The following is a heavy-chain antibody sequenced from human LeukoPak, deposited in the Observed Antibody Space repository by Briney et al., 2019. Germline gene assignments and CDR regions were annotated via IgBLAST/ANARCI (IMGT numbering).Heavy chain of an antibody. CDR2: IYYSGST. CDR1: VASVSSGSYD. CDR3: ARAAQDTALAADY. J-gene: IGHJ4*02. D-gene: IGHD5-18*01. Sequence: SETLSLTCTVSVASVSSGSYDWSWIRQPPGKGLEWIGYIYYSGSTNYNPSLKSRVTISVDTSKNQFSLKLNSVTAADTAVYYCARAAQDTALAADYWGQGTLVTVSS. V-gene: IGHV4-61*01.